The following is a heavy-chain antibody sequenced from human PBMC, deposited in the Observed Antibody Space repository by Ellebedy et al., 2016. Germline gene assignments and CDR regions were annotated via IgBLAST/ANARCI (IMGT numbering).Heavy chain of an antibody. Sequence: GGSLRLSXATSGFSFSNYFMTWIRQAPGKGLEWVSSITSSSSYIFYADSVKGRFTISRDNTKKSVFLQMNNLRVDDTALYYCRQGHYFDQWGQGALVTVSS. CDR2: ITSSSSYI. V-gene: IGHV3-21*04. CDR3: RQGHYFDQ. J-gene: IGHJ4*02. CDR1: GFSFSNYF.